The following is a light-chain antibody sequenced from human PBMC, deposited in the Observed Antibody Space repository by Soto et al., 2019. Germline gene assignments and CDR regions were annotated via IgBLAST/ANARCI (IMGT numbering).Light chain of an antibody. CDR1: SSHIGSSNL. J-gene: IGLJ1*01. CDR2: EGN. CDR3: CSYAGSSPLYV. Sequence: LTQPASVSGSPGQSITISCTASSSHIGSSNLVSWYQHHSGKAPKLIIYEGNKRPSGVSNRFSGSKSGKTASLTISGLQAEDEGTYYCCSYAGSSPLYVFGTGTKVT. V-gene: IGLV2-23*01.